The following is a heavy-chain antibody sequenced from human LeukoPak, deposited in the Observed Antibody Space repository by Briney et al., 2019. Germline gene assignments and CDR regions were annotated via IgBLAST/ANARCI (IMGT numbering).Heavy chain of an antibody. D-gene: IGHD5-12*01. CDR3: ARDRGGNRGYSGYDPGDY. J-gene: IGHJ4*02. Sequence: GGSLRLSCAASGFTVSSNYMSWVRQAPGKGLEWVSVIYSGGSTYYADSVKGRFTISRDNSKNTLYLQMNSLRVEDTAVYYCARDRGGNRGYSGYDPGDYWGQGTLVTVSS. CDR2: IYSGGST. CDR1: GFTVSSNY. V-gene: IGHV3-53*01.